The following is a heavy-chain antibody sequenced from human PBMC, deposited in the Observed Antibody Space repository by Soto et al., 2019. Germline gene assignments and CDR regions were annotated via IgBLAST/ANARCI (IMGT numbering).Heavy chain of an antibody. J-gene: IGHJ5*02. Sequence: QVQLVQSGAEVKKPGSSVKVSCKASGGTFSSYAISWVRQAPGQGLEWMGGIIPIFGTANYAQKFQGRVTITADESTSTAYMELSSLSYEGTPVYYCARDSDDGNWFYHWGQGTLVTVSS. CDR3: ARDSDDGNWFYH. V-gene: IGHV1-69*01. CDR2: IIPIFGTA. D-gene: IGHD3-16*01. CDR1: GGTFSSYA.